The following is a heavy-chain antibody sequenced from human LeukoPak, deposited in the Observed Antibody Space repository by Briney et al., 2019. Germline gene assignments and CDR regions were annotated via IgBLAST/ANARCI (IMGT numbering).Heavy chain of an antibody. Sequence: SETLSLTCAVYGGSFSGYYWSWIRQPPGEGLEWIGEINHSGSTNYIPSLKSRVTISVDTSKNQFSLKLSSVTAADTAVYYCARGEIVVVVAATTNRAYYFDYWGQGTLVTVSS. CDR3: ARGEIVVVVAATTNRAYYFDY. V-gene: IGHV4-34*01. J-gene: IGHJ4*02. CDR1: GGSFSGYY. CDR2: INHSGST. D-gene: IGHD2-15*01.